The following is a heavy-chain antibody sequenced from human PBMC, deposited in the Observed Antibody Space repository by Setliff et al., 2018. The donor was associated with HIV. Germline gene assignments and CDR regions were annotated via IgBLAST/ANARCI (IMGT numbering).Heavy chain of an antibody. J-gene: IGHJ4*02. CDR3: GRQAWDHQSSGYFVDY. CDR1: NYSISSGYY. Sequence: SETLSLTCTVSNYSISSGYYWGWIRQPPGKGLEWIGSIYQTGTTNYNPSLKSRVTISLDMSKNQFSLKLTSVTAADTAVYYCGRQAWDHQSSGYFVDYWGQGTLVTVSS. D-gene: IGHD6-19*01. V-gene: IGHV4-38-2*02. CDR2: IYQTGTT.